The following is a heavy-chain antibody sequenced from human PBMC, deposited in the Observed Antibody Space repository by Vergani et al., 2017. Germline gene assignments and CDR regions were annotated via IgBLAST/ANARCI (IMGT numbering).Heavy chain of an antibody. Sequence: EVQLVESGGGLVQPGGSLRLSCAASGFTFSSYSMNWVRQAPGKGLEWGSYISSSSSTIYYADSVKGRFTISRDNAKNSRYLQMNSLRAEDTAVYYCARAPGYCSSTSCYDYYYYYMDVWGKGTTVTVSS. J-gene: IGHJ6*03. CDR3: ARAPGYCSSTSCYDYYYYYMDV. CDR2: ISSSSSTI. D-gene: IGHD2-2*03. V-gene: IGHV3-48*01. CDR1: GFTFSSYS.